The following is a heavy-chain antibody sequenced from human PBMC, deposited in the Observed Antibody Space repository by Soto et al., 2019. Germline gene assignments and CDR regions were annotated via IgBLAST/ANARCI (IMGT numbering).Heavy chain of an antibody. CDR2: ISYDGSNK. CDR3: ASGVHMIVVVTTLYYFDY. V-gene: IGHV3-30-3*01. Sequence: QVQLVESGGGVVQPGRSLRLSCAASGFTFSSYAMHWVRQAPGKGLEWVAVISYDGSNKYYADSVKGRFTISRDNSKNTLYLQMNSLRAEDTAVYYCASGVHMIVVVTTLYYFDYWGQGTLVTVSS. CDR1: GFTFSSYA. J-gene: IGHJ4*02. D-gene: IGHD3-22*01.